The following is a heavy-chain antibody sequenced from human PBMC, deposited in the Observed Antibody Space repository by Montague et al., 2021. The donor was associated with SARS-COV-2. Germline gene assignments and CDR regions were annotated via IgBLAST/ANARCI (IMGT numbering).Heavy chain of an antibody. CDR3: ARAHADSVNHFWSGSVTSTSLDV. Sequence: SLRLSCAASGFTFSSHDMHWVRQSPGNGLQWVSAIGTAGDTYYEGSVEGRFTISREDAKSSLSLQMTSLTAGDTAVYYCARAHADSVNHFWSGSVTSTSLDVWGKGTAVTVSS. D-gene: IGHD3-3*02. V-gene: IGHV3-13*01. J-gene: IGHJ6*04. CDR1: GFTFSSHD. CDR2: IGTAGDT.